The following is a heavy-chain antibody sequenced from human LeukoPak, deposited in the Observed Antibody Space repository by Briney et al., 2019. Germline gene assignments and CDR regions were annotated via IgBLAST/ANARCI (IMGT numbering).Heavy chain of an antibody. CDR1: GYTFTSYY. D-gene: IGHD4-23*01. Sequence: GASVKVSCKASGYTFTSYYIHWVRQAPGQGLEWMGIINPSGGSTSYAQKFQGRVTMTRDTSTSTVYMELSSLRSEDTAVYYCARGDGGLKYYYYYYMDVWGKGTTVTVSS. V-gene: IGHV1-46*01. CDR3: ARGDGGLKYYYYYYMDV. CDR2: INPSGGST. J-gene: IGHJ6*03.